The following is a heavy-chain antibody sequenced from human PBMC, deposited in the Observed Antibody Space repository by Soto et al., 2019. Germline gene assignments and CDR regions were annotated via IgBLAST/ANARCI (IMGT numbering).Heavy chain of an antibody. CDR1: GGTFSSYT. V-gene: IGHV1-69*02. J-gene: IGHJ4*02. Sequence: QVQLVQSGAEVKKPGSSVKVSCKASGGTFSSYTISWVRQAPGQGLEWMGRIIPILGIANYAQKFQGRVTITADKSTSTAYMELSSLRSEDTAVYYCALLAVAARWGSYYFDYWGQGTLVTVSS. CDR3: ALLAVAARWGSYYFDY. CDR2: IIPILGIA. D-gene: IGHD6-19*01.